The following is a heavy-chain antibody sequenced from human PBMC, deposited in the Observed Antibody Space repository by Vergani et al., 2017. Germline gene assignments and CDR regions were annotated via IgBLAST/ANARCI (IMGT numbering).Heavy chain of an antibody. CDR1: GYTFTSYY. J-gene: IGHJ4*02. Sequence: VQLVQSGAAVKKPGASVKVSCKASGYTFTSYYMHWVRQAPGQGLEWMGIINPSGVSTSYAQKFQGRVTMTRDTSTSTVYMELSSLRSEDTAVYYCARGEDIVVVTVHLGYWGQGTLVTVSS. CDR3: ARGEDIVVVTVHLGY. D-gene: IGHD2-21*02. V-gene: IGHV1-46*01. CDR2: INPSGVST.